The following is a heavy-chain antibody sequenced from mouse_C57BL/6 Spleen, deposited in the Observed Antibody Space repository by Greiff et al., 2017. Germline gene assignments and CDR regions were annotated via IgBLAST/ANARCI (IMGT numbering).Heavy chain of an antibody. J-gene: IGHJ2*01. CDR3: ASKATVAFGY. Sequence: VQLQQSGAELVRPGTSVKMSCKASGYTFTNYWIGWAKQRPGHGLEWIGDIYPGGGYTNYNEKFKGKATLTADKSSSTAYMQFSSLPSDDSAIYYCASKATVAFGYWGQGTTLTVSS. CDR1: GYTFTNYW. CDR2: IYPGGGYT. V-gene: IGHV1-63*01. D-gene: IGHD1-1*01.